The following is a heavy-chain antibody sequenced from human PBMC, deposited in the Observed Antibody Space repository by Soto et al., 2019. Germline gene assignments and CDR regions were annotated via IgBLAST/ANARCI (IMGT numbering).Heavy chain of an antibody. CDR3: ARDTHYSSSSGEGYYYYGMDV. Sequence: GSLRLSCAASGFTFSSYSMNWVRQAPGKGLDWVSSISSSSSYIYYADSVKGRFTISRDNAKNSLYLQMNSLRAEDTAVYYCARDTHYSSSSGEGYYYYGMDVWGQGTTVTVSS. J-gene: IGHJ6*02. CDR1: GFTFSSYS. D-gene: IGHD6-6*01. CDR2: ISSSSSYI. V-gene: IGHV3-21*01.